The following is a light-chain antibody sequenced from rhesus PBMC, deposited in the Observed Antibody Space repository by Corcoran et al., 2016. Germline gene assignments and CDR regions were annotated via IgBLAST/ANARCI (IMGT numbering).Light chain of an antibody. CDR1: QGISSW. J-gene: IGKJ1*01. Sequence: DIQMTQSPSSLSASVGDTVTITCRASQGISSWLAWYQQKPGKAPNLLIYKAASLQSGVPSRFSGSRSGTDFTLTISSRQSEDFAAYYCQQYDKTPWTFGLGTKVEIK. V-gene: IGKV1-21*01. CDR2: KAA. CDR3: QQYDKTPWT.